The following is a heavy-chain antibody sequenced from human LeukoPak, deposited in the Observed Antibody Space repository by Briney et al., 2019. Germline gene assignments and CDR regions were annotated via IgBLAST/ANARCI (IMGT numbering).Heavy chain of an antibody. CDR3: ARTLYDHYWYFDL. CDR1: GDSISSGGYY. J-gene: IGHJ2*01. D-gene: IGHD3-16*01. CDR2: IYYSGST. V-gene: IGHV4-31*03. Sequence: SGTLSLTCTVSGDSISSGGYYWSWIRQHPGKGLEWIGYIYYSGSTYYSPSLKSRVTISVDTSKIQFSLNLRSVTAADTAVYYCARTLYDHYWYFDLWGRGTLVTVSS.